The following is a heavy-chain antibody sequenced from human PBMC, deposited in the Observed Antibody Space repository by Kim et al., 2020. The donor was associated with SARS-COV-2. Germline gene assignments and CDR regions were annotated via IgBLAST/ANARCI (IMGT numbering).Heavy chain of an antibody. J-gene: IGHJ5*02. D-gene: IGHD3-16*01. Sequence: GGSLRLSCAASGFTFSSHAMHWVRQAPGKGLEWVALITSEGSTQKYTDSVKGRFTVSRDNSKNTLFLQMNSLRPEDTAVYYCARNLVGDTDQRPWGQGALVTVSS. CDR3: ARNLVGDTDQRP. CDR1: GFTFSSHA. V-gene: IGHV3-30*04. CDR2: ITSEGSTQ.